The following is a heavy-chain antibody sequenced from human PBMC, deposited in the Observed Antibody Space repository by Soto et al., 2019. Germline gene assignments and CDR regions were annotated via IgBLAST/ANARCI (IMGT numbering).Heavy chain of an antibody. CDR3: AKRQSFDFWSGYLPFFDY. V-gene: IGHV3-23*01. J-gene: IGHJ4*02. CDR1: AINFRSYA. CDR2: VGGSGSDT. Sequence: GGSLRLSCSASAINFRSYAMSWVRQSPGKGLEWVSAVGGSGSDTYYADSVKGRFTISRDDSKNTLYLHMSSLRVEDTAIYYCAKRQSFDFWSGYLPFFDYWGQGTPVTVSS. D-gene: IGHD3-3*01.